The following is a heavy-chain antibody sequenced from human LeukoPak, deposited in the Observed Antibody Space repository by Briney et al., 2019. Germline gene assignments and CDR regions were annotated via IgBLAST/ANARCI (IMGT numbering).Heavy chain of an antibody. J-gene: IGHJ4*02. CDR3: ARLETEYYDFWSGYLDY. Sequence: GESLKISCKGSGYSFTSYWIGWVRQMPGKGLEWMGIIYPGDSDTRYSPSFQGQVTISADKSISTAYLQWSSLKASDTAMYYCARLETEYYDFWSGYLDYWGQGTLATVSS. CDR1: GYSFTSYW. V-gene: IGHV5-51*01. D-gene: IGHD3-3*01. CDR2: IYPGDSDT.